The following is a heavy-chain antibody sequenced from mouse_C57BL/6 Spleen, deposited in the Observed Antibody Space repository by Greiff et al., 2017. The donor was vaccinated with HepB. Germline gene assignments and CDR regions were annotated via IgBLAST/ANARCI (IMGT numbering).Heavy chain of an antibody. CDR3: ARKDYGYRSDWYFDV. Sequence: DVHLVESGGGLVKPGGSLKLSCAASGFTFSDYGMHWVRQAPQKGLEWVAYISSGSSTIYYADTVKGRFPISRDNAKKTLVLQMTSLRSVDTAMYDCARKDYGYRSDWYFDVWGTGTTVTVSS. CDR1: GFTFSDYG. D-gene: IGHD2-2*01. V-gene: IGHV5-17*01. J-gene: IGHJ1*03. CDR2: ISSGSSTI.